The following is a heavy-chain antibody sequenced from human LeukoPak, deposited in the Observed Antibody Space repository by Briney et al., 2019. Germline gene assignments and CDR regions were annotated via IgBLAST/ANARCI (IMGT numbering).Heavy chain of an antibody. CDR3: ARQRAAAGGVDY. D-gene: IGHD6-13*01. CDR2: IYPGDSQT. Sequence: GDSLKISCKGSGYIFSNYWITWVRQMPGKGLEWMGIIYPGDSQTRYSPSFQGQVTISADKSISTAYLQWSSLKASDTAMYYCARQRAAAGGVDYWGQGTLVTVSS. V-gene: IGHV5-51*01. J-gene: IGHJ4*02. CDR1: GYIFSNYW.